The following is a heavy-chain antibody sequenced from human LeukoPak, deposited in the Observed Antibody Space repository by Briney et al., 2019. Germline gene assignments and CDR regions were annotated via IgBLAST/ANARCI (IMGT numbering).Heavy chain of an antibody. CDR3: AKEGGNSLGAFDY. CDR1: GFTLEDYA. V-gene: IGHV3-9*01. CDR2: ISWNSGSI. D-gene: IGHD4-23*01. Sequence: GGSLRLSCAPSGFTLEDYAMHWVRQAPGKGLECVSDISWNSGSIGYADSVKGRFTISRDNAKNSLYLQMNSLRAEDTALYYCAKEGGNSLGAFDYWGQGTLVTVSS. J-gene: IGHJ4*02.